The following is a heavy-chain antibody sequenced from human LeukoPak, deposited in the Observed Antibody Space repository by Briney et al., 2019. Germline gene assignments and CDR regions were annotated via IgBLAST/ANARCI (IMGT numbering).Heavy chain of an antibody. CDR3: ARVLGHYYDSSGYYLNWFDP. CDR2: INPNSGGT. V-gene: IGHV1-2*02. Sequence: ASVKVSCKASGYTFTGYYMHWVRQAPGQGLEWMGWINPNSGGTNYAQKFQGRVTMTRDTSISTAYMELRSLRSDDTAVYYCARVLGHYYDSSGYYLNWFDPWGQGTLVTVSS. CDR1: GYTFTGYY. D-gene: IGHD3-22*01. J-gene: IGHJ5*02.